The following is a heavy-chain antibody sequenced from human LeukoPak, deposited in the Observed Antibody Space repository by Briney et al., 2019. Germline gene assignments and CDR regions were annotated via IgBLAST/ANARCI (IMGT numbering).Heavy chain of an antibody. CDR2: VNDNGAAT. V-gene: IGHV3-23*01. J-gene: IGHJ6*03. CDR3: AKGLKTGVGPYMGYHYYMDV. Sequence: GGSLRLSCAASRFAFDNFAMSWVRQAPGKGLKWVATVNDNGAATFYADSVKGRFTISRDNSYNTVSLQMNGLRDDDTGVYYCAKGLKTGVGPYMGYHYYMDVWGKGATVTVSS. D-gene: IGHD3-16*01. CDR1: RFAFDNFA.